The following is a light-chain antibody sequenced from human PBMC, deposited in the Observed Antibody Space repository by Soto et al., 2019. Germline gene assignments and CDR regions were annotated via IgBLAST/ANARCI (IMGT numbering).Light chain of an antibody. CDR3: QQFNSSPFT. CDR1: QDMRSS. V-gene: IGKV1-9*01. J-gene: IGKJ4*01. Sequence: DIQLTQSPSFLSASVGDRLTITCRASQDMRSSLAWYQQKPVRAPNLLIYTVSTLQSGVPSRFSGSRSGTEFTLTNSSLQPEDFATYYCQQFNSSPFTFGGGTKVEI. CDR2: TVS.